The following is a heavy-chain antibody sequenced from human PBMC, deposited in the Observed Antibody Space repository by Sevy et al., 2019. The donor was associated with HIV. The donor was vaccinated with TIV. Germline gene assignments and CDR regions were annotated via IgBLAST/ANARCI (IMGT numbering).Heavy chain of an antibody. CDR3: TPAGYGFDY. D-gene: IGHD5-18*01. CDR1: GFTFSGSD. J-gene: IGHJ4*02. CDR2: IRSKAKNYAT. Sequence: GGSLRLSCAASGFTFSGSDMHWVRQASGKGLEWVGRIRSKAKNYATAYAASVNGRFTISRDDSKNTAYLQMNSLKTEDTAVYFCTPAGYGFDYWGQGTLVTVSS. V-gene: IGHV3-73*01.